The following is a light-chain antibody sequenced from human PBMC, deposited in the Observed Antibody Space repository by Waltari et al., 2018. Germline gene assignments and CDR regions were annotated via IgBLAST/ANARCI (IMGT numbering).Light chain of an antibody. CDR3: QQYTYSSYT. J-gene: IGKJ2*01. Sequence: EIVLTQSPGTLSLSPGERATLPCRASQSISSSNLAWYQHKPGQAPRLLIFATSSRAIGIPDRFSGSGSGTDFTLTISRLEPEDFAVYYCQQYTYSSYTFGQGTKLEIK. CDR2: ATS. V-gene: IGKV3-20*01. CDR1: QSISSSN.